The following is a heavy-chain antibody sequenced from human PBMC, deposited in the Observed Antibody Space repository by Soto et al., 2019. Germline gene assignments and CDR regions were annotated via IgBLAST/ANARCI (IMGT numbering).Heavy chain of an antibody. CDR2: LSGSGVSA. CDR1: GFTFSNYA. J-gene: IGHJ4*02. D-gene: IGHD6-19*01. CDR3: AKTGGSAWHLTY. V-gene: IGHV3-23*01. Sequence: EVQLLESGGGSVQPGGSLRLSCAASGFTFSNYAMTWVRQAPGKGLEWVSHLSGSGVSADYADSVKGRFTISRDNSKNTLYLQMNNLRAEDTALYYCAKTGGSAWHLTYWGQGTLVTVSS.